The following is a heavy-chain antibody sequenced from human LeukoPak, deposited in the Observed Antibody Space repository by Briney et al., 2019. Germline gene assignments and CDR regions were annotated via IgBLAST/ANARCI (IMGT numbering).Heavy chain of an antibody. V-gene: IGHV3-23*01. D-gene: IGHD4-17*01. Sequence: PGRSLRLSCAASGFTFSSYGMSWVRQAPGKGLEWVSAISGSGGSTYYADSVKGRFTISRDNSKNTLYLQMNSLRAEDTAVYYCAKAPPGGGDYVSPGFDYWGQGTLVTVSS. J-gene: IGHJ4*02. CDR3: AKAPPGGGDYVSPGFDY. CDR2: ISGSGGST. CDR1: GFTFSSYG.